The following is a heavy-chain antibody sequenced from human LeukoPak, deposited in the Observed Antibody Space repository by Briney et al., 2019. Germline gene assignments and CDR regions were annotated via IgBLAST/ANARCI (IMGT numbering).Heavy chain of an antibody. V-gene: IGHV4-59*01. CDR1: GGSMSGYY. Sequence: SETLSLTCTVSGGSMSGYYWNWIRQPPGKGLEWIGSIYYSGITNYNPSLKSRVSISVDTSKNQFSLRLSSVTAADTAIYYCTRDLTGGLYFDYWGQGTLVTVSS. CDR3: TRDLTGGLYFDY. J-gene: IGHJ4*02. CDR2: IYYSGIT. D-gene: IGHD7-27*01.